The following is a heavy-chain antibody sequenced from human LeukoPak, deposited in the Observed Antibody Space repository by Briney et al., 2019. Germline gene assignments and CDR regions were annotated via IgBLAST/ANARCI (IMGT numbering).Heavy chain of an antibody. CDR2: IWYDGSNK. CDR3: ARGVGIAGYYFDY. D-gene: IGHD1-14*01. V-gene: IGHV3-33*01. CDR1: GFTFSSYG. Sequence: GGSLRLSCAASGFTFSSYGMHWVRQAPGKGLEWVAVIWYDGSNKYYADSLKGRFTISRDNSKNTLYLQMNSLRAEDTAVYYCARGVGIAGYYFDYWGQGTLVTVSS. J-gene: IGHJ4*02.